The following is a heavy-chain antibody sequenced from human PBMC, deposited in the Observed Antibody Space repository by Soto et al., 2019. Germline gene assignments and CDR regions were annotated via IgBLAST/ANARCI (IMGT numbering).Heavy chain of an antibody. CDR1: GFTFSSYS. CDR2: ISSSSSTI. V-gene: IGHV3-48*02. CDR3: ARDYYDSSGYYGAIGY. J-gene: IGHJ4*02. Sequence: GGSLRLSCAASGFTFSSYSMDWVRQAPGKGLEWVSYISSSSSTIYYADSVKGRFTISRDNAKNSLYLQMNSLRDEDTAVYYCARDYYDSSGYYGAIGYWGQGTLVTVSS. D-gene: IGHD3-22*01.